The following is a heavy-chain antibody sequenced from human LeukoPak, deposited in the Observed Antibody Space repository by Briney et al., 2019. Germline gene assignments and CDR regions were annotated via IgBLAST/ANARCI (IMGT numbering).Heavy chain of an antibody. D-gene: IGHD6-25*01. CDR3: ARAETLAAIYFDF. Sequence: PSETLSLTCSVSGGSIRPYYWSWFRQPPGKGLEWIGYIFHSGITTYNPSLKSRVTISLDSSKNQFFLRLTSVTAADTAMYYCARAETLAAIYFDFWGQGSLVTVSS. J-gene: IGHJ4*02. CDR1: GGSIRPYY. CDR2: IFHSGIT. V-gene: IGHV4-59*01.